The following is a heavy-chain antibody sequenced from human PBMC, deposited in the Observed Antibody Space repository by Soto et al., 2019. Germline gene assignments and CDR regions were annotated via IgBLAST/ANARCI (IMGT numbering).Heavy chain of an antibody. CDR2: IYYSGST. V-gene: IGHV4-31*03. CDR3: ARDGIAAAGTDY. J-gene: IGHJ4*02. CDR1: GGSISSGGYY. Sequence: PSETLSLTCTVSGGSISSGGYYWSWIRQHPGKGLEWIGYIYYSGSTYYNPSLKSRVTISVDTSKNQFSLKLSSVTAADTAVYYCARDGIAAAGTDYWGQGTLVTVS. D-gene: IGHD6-13*01.